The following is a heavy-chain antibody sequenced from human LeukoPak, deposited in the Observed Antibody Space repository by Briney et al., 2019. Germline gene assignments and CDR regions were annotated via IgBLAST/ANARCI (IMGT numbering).Heavy chain of an antibody. CDR2: IYYSGST. Sequence: SETLSLTCTVSGGSISSSSYYWGWIRQPPGKGLEWIGYIYYSGSTNYNPSLKSRVTISVDTSKNQFSLKLSSVTAADTAVYYCARHFPAGHCSGGSCYSGFDYWGQGTLVTVSS. CDR1: GGSISSSSYY. CDR3: ARHFPAGHCSGGSCYSGFDY. V-gene: IGHV4-61*05. J-gene: IGHJ4*02. D-gene: IGHD2-15*01.